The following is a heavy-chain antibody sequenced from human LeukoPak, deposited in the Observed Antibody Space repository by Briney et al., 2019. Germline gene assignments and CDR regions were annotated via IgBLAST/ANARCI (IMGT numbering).Heavy chain of an antibody. CDR1: GFTFSSYG. V-gene: IGHV3-30*19. D-gene: IGHD6-25*01. J-gene: IGHJ4*02. CDR3: AKDYLAATFDY. Sequence: PGGSLRLSCAASGFTFSSYGMHWVRQAPGKGLEWVAVISYDGSNKYYADSVKGRFTISRDNSKNTLYLQMNSLRAEDTAVYYCAKDYLAATFDYWGQGALVTVSS. CDR2: ISYDGSNK.